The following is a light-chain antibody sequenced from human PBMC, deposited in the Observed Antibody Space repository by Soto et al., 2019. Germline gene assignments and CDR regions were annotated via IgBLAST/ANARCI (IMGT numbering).Light chain of an antibody. CDR1: QTISVW. V-gene: IGKV1-5*01. CDR2: DAS. J-gene: IGKJ4*01. CDR3: QQYDSFPLT. Sequence: DIPMTQSPSTLSASVGDRVTITCRASQTISVWLAWYQQKPGKAPKLLISDASRLESGDPSRFSGSGSGTEFTLTISSLQPDDFAAYYCQQYDSFPLTFGGGTKVEIK.